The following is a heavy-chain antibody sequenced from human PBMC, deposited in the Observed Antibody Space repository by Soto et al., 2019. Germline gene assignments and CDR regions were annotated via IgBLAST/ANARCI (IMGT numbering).Heavy chain of an antibody. CDR1: GGTFSTFG. V-gene: IGHV1-69*01. J-gene: IGHJ4*02. CDR3: ARSAPMDAGDKYYYDF. D-gene: IGHD3-16*01. CDR2: IIPFFGTA. Sequence: QVQLVQSGAEVKKTGSSVKVSCKTSGGTFSTFGISWVRQAPGQGLEWMGGIIPFFGTAEYSPKFEDRITITADESTNTVYIDLRSLTSEDTAIYYCARSAPMDAGDKYYYDFWGQGALVTVSS.